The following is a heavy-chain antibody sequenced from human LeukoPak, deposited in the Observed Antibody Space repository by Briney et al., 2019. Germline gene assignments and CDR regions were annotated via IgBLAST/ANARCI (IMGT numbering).Heavy chain of an antibody. D-gene: IGHD2-15*01. J-gene: IGHJ4*02. CDR3: TTDPHSGYCSGVSCYPYDY. Sequence: GGSLRLSCAASGFSFNDAWMSWVRQAPGKGLEWVGRIKSDTDGETTDYAAPVKGGFTISRDDSRNTLYLQMTTLKTEDTALYYCTTDPHSGYCSGVSCYPYDYRGQGTLVTVSS. CDR2: IKSDTDGETT. CDR1: GFSFNDAW. V-gene: IGHV3-15*01.